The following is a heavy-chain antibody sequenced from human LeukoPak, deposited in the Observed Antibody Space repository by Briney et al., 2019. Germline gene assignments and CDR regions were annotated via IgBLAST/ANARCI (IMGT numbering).Heavy chain of an antibody. CDR2: IKQDGSEK. V-gene: IGHV3-7*03. CDR3: AKSWVTVVRSGGFDY. J-gene: IGHJ4*02. D-gene: IGHD4-23*01. Sequence: GGSLRLSCAASGFTFSSYWMSWVRQAPGKGLEWVANIKQDGSEKYYVGSVKGRFTISRDNSKNTLYLQMNSLRAEDTAVYYCAKSWVTVVRSGGFDYWGQGTLVTVSS. CDR1: GFTFSSYW.